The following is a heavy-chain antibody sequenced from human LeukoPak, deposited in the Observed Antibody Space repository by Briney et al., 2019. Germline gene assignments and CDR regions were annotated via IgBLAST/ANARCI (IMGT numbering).Heavy chain of an antibody. V-gene: IGHV4-39*07. CDR2: MYYGGST. CDR3: ARVLRVAAMAYYFDY. Sequence: SETLSLTCTVSGGSISSPSYYWGWIRQPPGKGPEWIGSMYYGGSTYYNPSLKSRVTISVDTSKNQFSLKLNSVTAADTAVYYCARVLRVAAMAYYFDYWGQGTLVTVSS. CDR1: GGSISSPSYY. D-gene: IGHD2-21*02. J-gene: IGHJ4*02.